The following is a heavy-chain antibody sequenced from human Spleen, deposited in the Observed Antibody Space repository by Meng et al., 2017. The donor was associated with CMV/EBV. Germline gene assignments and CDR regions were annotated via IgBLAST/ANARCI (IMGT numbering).Heavy chain of an antibody. Sequence: ASVKVSCKASGYTFTSYDINWVRQATGQGLEWMGWMNPNSGNTGYAQKFQGRVTMTRNTSISTAYMELSSLRSEDTAVYYCARYDFWSGPHYYYGMDVWGQGTTVTVSS. CDR2: MNPNSGNT. V-gene: IGHV1-8*01. CDR1: GYTFTSYD. CDR3: ARYDFWSGPHYYYGMDV. D-gene: IGHD3-3*01. J-gene: IGHJ6*02.